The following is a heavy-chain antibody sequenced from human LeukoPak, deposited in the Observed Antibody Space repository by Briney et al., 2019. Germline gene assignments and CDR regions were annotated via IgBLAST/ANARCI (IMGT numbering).Heavy chain of an antibody. CDR1: GYTFSNTG. V-gene: IGHV3-23*01. Sequence: GGSLRLSCAASGYTFSNTGMSCVRQAPGKGLEWVSSISAGGDSTYYADSVKGRFTISRDNSKNTLYLQMSSLRAEDTAVYHFYRRCLFLPYIHVWRKETTVTVSS. CDR3: YRRCLFLPYIHV. CDR2: ISAGGDST. D-gene: IGHD3-22*01. J-gene: IGHJ6*04.